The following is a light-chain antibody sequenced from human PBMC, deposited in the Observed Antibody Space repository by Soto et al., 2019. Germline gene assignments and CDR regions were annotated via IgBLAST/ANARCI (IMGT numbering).Light chain of an antibody. CDR3: SSYTSGTTYV. V-gene: IGLV2-14*01. CDR1: SSDVGGYHY. Sequence: QSALPQPASVSGSPGQSITISCTGTSSDVGGYHYDSWYQQYPGKAPKLIIYEVSNRPSGVSNRFSGSRSGNTASLTISGLQAEDEADYHCSSYTSGTTYVFGTGTKVTVL. J-gene: IGLJ1*01. CDR2: EVS.